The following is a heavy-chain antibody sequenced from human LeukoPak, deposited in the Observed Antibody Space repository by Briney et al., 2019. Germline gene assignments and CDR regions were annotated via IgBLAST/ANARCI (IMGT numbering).Heavy chain of an antibody. V-gene: IGHV4-59*01. Sequence: SETLSFTCTVSGGSISSYYWSWIRQPPGKGLEWIGYIYYSGSTNYNPSLKSRVTISVDTSKNQFSLKLNSVTAADTAVYYCTRQAVAPDYWGQGTLVTVSS. CDR1: GGSISSYY. CDR2: IYYSGST. J-gene: IGHJ4*02. CDR3: TRQAVAPDY. D-gene: IGHD6-19*01.